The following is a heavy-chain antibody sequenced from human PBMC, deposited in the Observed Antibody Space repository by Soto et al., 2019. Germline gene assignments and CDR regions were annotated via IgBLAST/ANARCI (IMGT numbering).Heavy chain of an antibody. Sequence: SETLSLTCAVSGGSISSSNWWSWVRQPPGKGLEWIGEIYHSGSTNYNPSLKSRVTISVDKSKNQFSLKLSSVTAADTAVYYCARDRVYYYYYGMDVWGQGTTVTVS. J-gene: IGHJ6*02. CDR3: ARDRVYYYYYGMDV. CDR1: GGSISSSNW. CDR2: IYHSGST. V-gene: IGHV4-4*02. D-gene: IGHD3-10*01.